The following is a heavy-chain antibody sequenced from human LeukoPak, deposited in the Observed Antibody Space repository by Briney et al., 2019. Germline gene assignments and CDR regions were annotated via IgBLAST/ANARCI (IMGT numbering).Heavy chain of an antibody. J-gene: IGHJ4*02. CDR3: ARHDSGSYLYFDY. CDR2: IYYSGST. V-gene: IGHV4-39*01. Sequence: SETLPLTCTVSVGFISSSSYYWGWIRRPPGKGLEWLGSIYYSGSTYYNPSLKSRVTISVDTSKNQFSLKLTSVTAADTAVYYCARHDSGSYLYFDYWGEGTLVTDSP. CDR1: VGFISSSSYY. D-gene: IGHD1-26*01.